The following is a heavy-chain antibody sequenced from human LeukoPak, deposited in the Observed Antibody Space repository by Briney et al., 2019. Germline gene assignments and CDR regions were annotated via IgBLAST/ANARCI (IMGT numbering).Heavy chain of an antibody. D-gene: IGHD6-19*01. J-gene: IGHJ6*03. CDR3: ARRGEGSGWFLYYYMDV. CDR1: GGSFSGYY. V-gene: IGHV4-34*01. CDR2: INHSGST. Sequence: SETLSLTCAVYGGSFSGYYWSWIRQPPGKGLEWIGEINHSGSTNYNPSLKSRVTISVDTSKNQFSLKLSSVTAADTAVYYCARRGEGSGWFLYYYMDVWGKGTTVTISS.